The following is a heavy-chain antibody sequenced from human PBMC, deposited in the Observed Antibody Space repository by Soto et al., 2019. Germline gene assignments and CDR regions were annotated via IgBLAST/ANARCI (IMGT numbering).Heavy chain of an antibody. CDR1: GFTFRGYA. Sequence: GGSLGLACAASGFTFRGYAMSWVRQATGKGLEWVSAISGSGESTHYADSVKGRSTISRDNSKNTLYLQMNSLRAEDTAVYYCAKEGAGYYDSSPYDSWGQGTLVTVSS. CDR2: ISGSGEST. J-gene: IGHJ5*01. CDR3: AKEGAGYYDSSPYDS. V-gene: IGHV3-23*01. D-gene: IGHD3-22*01.